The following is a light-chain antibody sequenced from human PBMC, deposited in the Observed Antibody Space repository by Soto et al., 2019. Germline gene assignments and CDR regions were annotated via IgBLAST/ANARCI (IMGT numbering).Light chain of an antibody. Sequence: DIVLTQSPGTLSLSPGERATLSCRVSQSVSSTYLAWYQHKPGQAPRILIFGASNRATGIPDRFSGSGSGTDFTLTISRLEPEDCAVYYCQQYGSSPPWTFGQGTKVDIK. J-gene: IGKJ1*01. CDR2: GAS. CDR3: QQYGSSPPWT. CDR1: QSVSSTY. V-gene: IGKV3-20*01.